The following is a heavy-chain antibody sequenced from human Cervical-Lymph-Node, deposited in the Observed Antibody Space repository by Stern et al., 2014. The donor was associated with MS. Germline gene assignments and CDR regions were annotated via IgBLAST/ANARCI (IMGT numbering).Heavy chain of an antibody. CDR3: ARGHFFTNYGETSHFYGLAV. CDR1: GYTFINYG. D-gene: IGHD4/OR15-4a*01. V-gene: IGHV1-18*01. J-gene: IGHJ6*02. Sequence: QVQLVQSGAEVKKPGASVKVSCKTSGYTFINYGITWVRQAPGKGLEWMGWISPYNDHTNYGQNFQGRVTITADTSTKTAYVELRRLTSDDTAVYYCARGHFFTNYGETSHFYGLAVWGQGTTVTVSS. CDR2: ISPYNDHT.